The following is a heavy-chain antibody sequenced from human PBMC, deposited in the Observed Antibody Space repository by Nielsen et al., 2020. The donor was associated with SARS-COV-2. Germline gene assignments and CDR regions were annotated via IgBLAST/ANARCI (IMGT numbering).Heavy chain of an antibody. V-gene: IGHV3-7*01. D-gene: IGHD6-13*01. Sequence: GESLKISCAASGFTFSSYWMSWVRQAPGKGLEWVANIKQDGSEKYYVDSVKGRFTISRDNAKNSLYLQMNSLRAEDTAVYYCARAERWSSSSFSDYWGQGTLVTVSS. J-gene: IGHJ4*02. CDR1: GFTFSSYW. CDR3: ARAERWSSSSFSDY. CDR2: IKQDGSEK.